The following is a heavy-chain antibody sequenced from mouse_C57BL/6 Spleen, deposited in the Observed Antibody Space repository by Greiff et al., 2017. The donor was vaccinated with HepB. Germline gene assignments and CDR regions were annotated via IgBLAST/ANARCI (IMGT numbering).Heavy chain of an antibody. CDR3: TRDEVSYYFDY. J-gene: IGHJ2*01. Sequence: EVMLVESGEGLVKPGGSLKLSCAASGFTFSSYAMSWVRQTPEKRLEWVAYISSGGDYTYYADTVKGRFTISRDNARNTLYLQMSSLKSEDTAMYDCTRDEVSYYFDYWGQGTTLTVSS. CDR1: GFTFSSYA. CDR2: ISSGGDYT. V-gene: IGHV5-9-1*02.